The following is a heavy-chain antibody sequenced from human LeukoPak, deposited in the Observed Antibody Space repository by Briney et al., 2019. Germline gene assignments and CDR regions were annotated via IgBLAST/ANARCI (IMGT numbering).Heavy chain of an antibody. D-gene: IGHD1-26*01. Sequence: SQTLSLTCAVSGGSISSGGYSWSWIRQPPGKGLEWIGYIYHSGSTYYNPSLKSRVTISVDRSKNQFSLKLSSVTAADTAVYYCARELKGEMDVWGQGTTVTVSS. J-gene: IGHJ6*02. CDR3: ARELKGEMDV. V-gene: IGHV4-30-2*01. CDR1: GGSISSGGYS. CDR2: IYHSGST.